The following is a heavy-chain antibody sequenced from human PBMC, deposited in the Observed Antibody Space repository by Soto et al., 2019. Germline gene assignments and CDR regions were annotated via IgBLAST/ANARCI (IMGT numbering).Heavy chain of an antibody. CDR1: GFTFSSYA. V-gene: IGHV3-23*01. J-gene: IGHJ4*02. CDR2: ISGSGGST. Sequence: GGSLRLSCAASGFTFSSYAMSWVRQAPGKGLEWVSAISGSGGSTYYADSVKGRFTISRDNSKNTRYLQMNSLRAEDTAVYYCAKDQQACSGGSCYPHGYFDYWGQGTLVTVSS. CDR3: AKDQQACSGGSCYPHGYFDY. D-gene: IGHD2-15*01.